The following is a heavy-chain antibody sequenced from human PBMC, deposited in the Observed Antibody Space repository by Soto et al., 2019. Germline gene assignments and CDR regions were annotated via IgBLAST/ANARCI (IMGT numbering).Heavy chain of an antibody. CDR3: ARDVVLMVYASKNYGMDV. CDR2: INAGNGNT. Sequence: GASVKVSCKASGYTFTSYAMHWVRQAPGQRLEWMGWINAGNGNTKYSQKFQGRVTITRDTSASTAYMELSSLRSEDTAVYYCARDVVLMVYASKNYGMDVWGHGTTVTVSS. J-gene: IGHJ6*02. D-gene: IGHD2-8*01. CDR1: GYTFTSYA. V-gene: IGHV1-3*01.